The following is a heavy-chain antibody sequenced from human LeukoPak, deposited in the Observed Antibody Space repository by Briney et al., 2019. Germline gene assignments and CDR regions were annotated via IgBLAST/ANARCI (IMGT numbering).Heavy chain of an antibody. CDR2: VDPEDGET. CDR1: GYTFTDYY. CDR3: ARDWAARRSFDY. V-gene: IGHV1-69-2*01. D-gene: IGHD6-6*01. J-gene: IGHJ4*02. Sequence: GATVKISCKASGYTFTDYYMHWVQQAPGKGLEWMGRVDPEDGETIYAEKFQGRVTITADTSTDTAYMELSRLRSDDTAVYYCARDWAARRSFDYWGQGTLVTVSS.